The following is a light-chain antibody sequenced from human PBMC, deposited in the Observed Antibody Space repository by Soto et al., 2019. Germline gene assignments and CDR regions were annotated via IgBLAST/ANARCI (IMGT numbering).Light chain of an antibody. Sequence: QYALTQPASVSGSPGQSITISCTGTSSDVGGYNYVSWYQQLPGKAPKLMIYEVSNRPSGVSNRFSGSKSGNTASLTISGLQAEDEADYYCSSYTSSTTPYVFGTGTKVTVL. J-gene: IGLJ1*01. CDR3: SSYTSSTTPYV. CDR2: EVS. CDR1: SSDVGGYNY. V-gene: IGLV2-14*01.